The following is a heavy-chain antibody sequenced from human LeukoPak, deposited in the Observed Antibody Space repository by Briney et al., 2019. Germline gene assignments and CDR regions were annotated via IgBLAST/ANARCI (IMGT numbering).Heavy chain of an antibody. CDR1: GFNFNDAW. CDR2: ISSSGSTI. D-gene: IGHD3-10*02. Sequence: PGGSLRLSCAASGFNFNDAWMSWVRKAPGKGLEWVSYISSSGSTIYYADSVKGRFTISRDNAKNSLYLQMNSLRAEDTAVYYCAELGITMIGGVWGKGTTVTISS. V-gene: IGHV3-11*04. CDR3: AELGITMIGGV. J-gene: IGHJ6*04.